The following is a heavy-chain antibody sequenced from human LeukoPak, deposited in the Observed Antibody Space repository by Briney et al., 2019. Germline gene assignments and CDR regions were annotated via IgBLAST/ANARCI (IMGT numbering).Heavy chain of an antibody. Sequence: KTSETLSLTCAVSGGSISSSNWWSWVRQPPGKGLEWIGEIYHSGSANYNPSLKSRVTISVDKSKNQFSLKLSSVTAADTAVYYCARGPNYYGSGSYEDYWGQGTLVTVSS. D-gene: IGHD3-10*01. CDR2: IYHSGSA. CDR1: GGSISSSNW. CDR3: ARGPNYYGSGSYEDY. J-gene: IGHJ4*02. V-gene: IGHV4-4*02.